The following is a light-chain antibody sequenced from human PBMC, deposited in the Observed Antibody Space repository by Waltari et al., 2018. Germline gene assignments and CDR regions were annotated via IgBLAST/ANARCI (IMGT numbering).Light chain of an antibody. J-gene: IGLJ2*01. Sequence: SYELTQPPSVSVSPGQTASIPCSGDKLGNKFAYWYQPKAGQSPVLVIYQNTKRPSGSPVRFAGANSGNRATLTISGTQAMDEADYYCQAWDSGVVFGGGTKLTVL. CDR3: QAWDSGVV. V-gene: IGLV3-1*01. CDR1: KLGNKF. CDR2: QNT.